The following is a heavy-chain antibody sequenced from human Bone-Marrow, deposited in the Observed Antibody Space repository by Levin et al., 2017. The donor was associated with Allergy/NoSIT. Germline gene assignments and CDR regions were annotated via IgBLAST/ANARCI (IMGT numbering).Heavy chain of an antibody. CDR3: AREGSWSSTWLGNYYFDC. Sequence: GESLKISCAASRPILSDYAMNWVRQAPGKGLQWVSGMSGSGGATYYADSVKGRFTISRDYSKSTVFLQMNSLRADDTAVYYCAREGSWSSTWLGNYYFDCWGQGTLVTVSS. D-gene: IGHD6-13*01. CDR2: MSGSGGAT. J-gene: IGHJ4*02. V-gene: IGHV3-23*01. CDR1: RPILSDYA.